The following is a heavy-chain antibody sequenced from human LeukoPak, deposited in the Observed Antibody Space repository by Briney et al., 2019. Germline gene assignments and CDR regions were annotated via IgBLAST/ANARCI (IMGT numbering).Heavy chain of an antibody. V-gene: IGHV3-9*01. D-gene: IGHD4-23*01. Sequence: GGSLRLSCAASGFTFDDYAMHWVRQAPGKGLEWVSGINWNSGTIGYADSVKGRFTISRDNAKNSLYLQVSSLRTADTALYYCAKDTQGMTGGFDYWGQGTLVTVSS. J-gene: IGHJ4*02. CDR1: GFTFDDYA. CDR2: INWNSGTI. CDR3: AKDTQGMTGGFDY.